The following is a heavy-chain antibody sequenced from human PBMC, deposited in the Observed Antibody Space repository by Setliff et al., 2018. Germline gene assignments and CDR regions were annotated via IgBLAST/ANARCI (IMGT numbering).Heavy chain of an antibody. V-gene: IGHV4-38-2*01. D-gene: IGHD2-21*01. Sequence: PSETLSLTCAVSGYSISSGYYWGWIRQPPGKGLEWIGSIYHSGSTYYNPSLKSRVTMSVDTSKNQFSLKLSSVTAADTAVYYCARTLLLSPYYFDYWGQGTLVTVSS. CDR1: GYSISSGYY. J-gene: IGHJ4*02. CDR3: ARTLLLSPYYFDY. CDR2: IYHSGST.